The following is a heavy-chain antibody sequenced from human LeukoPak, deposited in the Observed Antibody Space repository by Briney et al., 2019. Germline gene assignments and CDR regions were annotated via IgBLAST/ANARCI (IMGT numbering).Heavy chain of an antibody. V-gene: IGHV1-2*02. CDR3: ARGTIGSYSSVHD. CDR2: INPKSGGI. Sequence: ASVNVSCKASGYTFTGYYIHWVRQAPGQGLEGVGWINPKSGGIDYAQRLQGRVTMTTDTSIATAYMELSRLTPDDTAVYFCARGTIGSYSSVHDWGQGTLVTVSS. J-gene: IGHJ1*01. D-gene: IGHD1-26*01. CDR1: GYTFTGYY.